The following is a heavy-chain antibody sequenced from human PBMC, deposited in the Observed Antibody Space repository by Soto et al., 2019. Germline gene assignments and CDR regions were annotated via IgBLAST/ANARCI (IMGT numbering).Heavy chain of an antibody. J-gene: IGHJ6*02. CDR3: ARKQQLPYYGMDV. Sequence: PGGSLRLSCAASGFTFSSYGMHWVRQAPGKGLEWVAVIWYDGSNKYYADSVKGRFTISRDNSKNTLYLQMNSLRAEDTAVYYCARKQQLPYYGMDVWGQGTTVTVS. CDR1: GFTFSSYG. CDR2: IWYDGSNK. V-gene: IGHV3-33*01. D-gene: IGHD6-13*01.